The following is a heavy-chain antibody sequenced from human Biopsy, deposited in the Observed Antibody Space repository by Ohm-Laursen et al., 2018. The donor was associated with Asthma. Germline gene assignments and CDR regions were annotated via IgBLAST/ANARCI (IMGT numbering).Heavy chain of an antibody. J-gene: IGHJ6*02. CDR3: ARAVDYSHYYGIDV. V-gene: IGHV1-18*01. CDR2: FSVYNGNT. D-gene: IGHD3-10*01. CDR1: GYTFNSAG. Sequence: AAVKVSCNASGYTFNSAGITWVRQAPGQGLEWMGWFSVYNGNTKVAQKLQDRVTMITDTSTSTAYMELRCLRSDDTAVYFCARAVDYSHYYGIDVWGQGNTVTVS.